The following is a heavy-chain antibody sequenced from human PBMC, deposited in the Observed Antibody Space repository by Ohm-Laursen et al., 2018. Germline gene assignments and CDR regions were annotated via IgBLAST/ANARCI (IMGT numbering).Heavy chain of an antibody. J-gene: IGHJ3*02. Sequence: ASVKVSCNASGYTFTSYGISWVRQAPGQGLEWMGWISAYNGNTNYAQKLQGRVTMTTDTSTSTAYMELRSLRSDDTAVYYCASTTSTTDAFDIWGQGTMVTVSS. D-gene: IGHD5-24*01. CDR3: ASTTSTTDAFDI. V-gene: IGHV1-18*01. CDR2: ISAYNGNT. CDR1: GYTFTSYG.